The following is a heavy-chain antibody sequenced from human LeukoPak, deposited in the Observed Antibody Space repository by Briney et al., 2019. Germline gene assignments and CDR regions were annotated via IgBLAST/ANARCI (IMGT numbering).Heavy chain of an antibody. CDR3: ARRVTVRGVYYWYFDL. Sequence: SETLSLTCTVSGGSISSYYWSWIRQPPGKGLEWIGYIYYSGSTNYNPSLKSRVTISVDTSKNQFSLKLSSVTAADTAVYYCARRVTVRGVYYWYFDLWGRGTLVTVSS. V-gene: IGHV4-59*08. CDR2: IYYSGST. J-gene: IGHJ2*01. D-gene: IGHD3-10*01. CDR1: GGSISSYY.